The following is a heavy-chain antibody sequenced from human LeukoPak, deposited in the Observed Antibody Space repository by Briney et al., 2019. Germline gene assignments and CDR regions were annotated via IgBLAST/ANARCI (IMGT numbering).Heavy chain of an antibody. J-gene: IGHJ4*02. CDR1: GGSFSGYY. D-gene: IGHD5-18*01. CDR2: IYYSGST. CDR3: AGARYSYGYRDRRYYFDY. Sequence: SETLSLTCAVYGGSFSGYYWSWIRQPPGKGLEWIGYIYYSGSTNYNPSLKSRVTISVDTSKNQFSLKLSSVTAADTAVYYCAGARYSYGYRDRRYYFDYWGQGTLVTVSS. V-gene: IGHV4-59*01.